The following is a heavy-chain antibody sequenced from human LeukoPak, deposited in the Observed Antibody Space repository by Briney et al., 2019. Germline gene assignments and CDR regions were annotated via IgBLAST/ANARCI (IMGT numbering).Heavy chain of an antibody. Sequence: SETLSLTCAVYGGSFSGYYWSWIRQPPGKGLEWIGEINHSGSTNYNPSLKSRVTISVDTSKDQFSLKLSSVTAADTAVYYCARHRSGNYGLKYYFDYWGQGTLVTVSS. J-gene: IGHJ4*02. CDR2: INHSGST. CDR1: GGSFSGYY. CDR3: ARHRSGNYGLKYYFDY. D-gene: IGHD1-26*01. V-gene: IGHV4-34*01.